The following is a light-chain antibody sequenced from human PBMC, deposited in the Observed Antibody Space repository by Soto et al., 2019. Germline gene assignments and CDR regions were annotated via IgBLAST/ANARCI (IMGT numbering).Light chain of an antibody. V-gene: IGLV3-9*01. CDR1: NIGSKT. Sequence: SYELTQPLSVSVALGQTARITCGGNNIGSKTVHWYQQKPGQAPVLVIHRDSNRPSGIPERFSGSNSGNTATLTISRAQAGDEADYYCQVWDSSTARVFGGGTKVTVL. CDR3: QVWDSSTARV. CDR2: RDS. J-gene: IGLJ3*02.